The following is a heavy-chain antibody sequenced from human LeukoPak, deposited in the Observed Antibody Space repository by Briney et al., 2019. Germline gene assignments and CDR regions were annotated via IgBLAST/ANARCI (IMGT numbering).Heavy chain of an antibody. Sequence: GSLRLSCAASGFTFDSYAMHWVRQAPGKGLEWVAVISYDGSIPYYADSVKGRFTFSRDNAKNTLYLQMNSLRAEDTAVYYCASDGKFIKGYYYDSRGVDYWGQGTLVTVSS. D-gene: IGHD3-22*01. J-gene: IGHJ4*02. CDR2: ISYDGSIP. CDR3: ASDGKFIKGYYYDSRGVDY. V-gene: IGHV3-30*04. CDR1: GFTFDSYA.